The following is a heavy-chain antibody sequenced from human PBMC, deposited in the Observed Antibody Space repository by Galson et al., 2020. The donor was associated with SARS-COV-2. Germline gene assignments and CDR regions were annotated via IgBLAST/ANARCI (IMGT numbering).Heavy chain of an antibody. Sequence: SVKVSCKASGFTFTSSAMQWVRQARGQRLEWIGWIVVGSGNTNYAQKFPERVTITRDMSTSTAFMELSSLRSEDTAVYYCAAPYCSSTSCRDAFDIWGQGTMVTVSS. CDR1: GFTFTSSA. V-gene: IGHV1-58*02. J-gene: IGHJ3*02. D-gene: IGHD2-2*01. CDR3: AAPYCSSTSCRDAFDI. CDR2: IVVGSGNT.